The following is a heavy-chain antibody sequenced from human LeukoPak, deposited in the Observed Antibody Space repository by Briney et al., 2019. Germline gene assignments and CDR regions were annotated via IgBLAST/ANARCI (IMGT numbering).Heavy chain of an antibody. CDR3: ARGHKNGEQLVWYYYGMDV. Sequence: PSETLSLTCTVSGGSISNGDHYWSWIRQPPGKGLEWIGEINHSGSTNYNPSLKSRVTISVDTPKNQFSLKLSSVTAADTTVYYCARGHKNGEQLVWYYYGMDVWGQGTTVTVSS. J-gene: IGHJ6*02. V-gene: IGHV4-34*01. CDR2: INHSGST. D-gene: IGHD6-6*01. CDR1: GGSISNGDHY.